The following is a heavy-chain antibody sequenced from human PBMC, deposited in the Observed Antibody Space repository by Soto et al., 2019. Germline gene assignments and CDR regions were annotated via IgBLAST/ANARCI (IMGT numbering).Heavy chain of an antibody. CDR1: SGSISNYY. J-gene: IGHJ3*01. D-gene: IGHD3-16*01. V-gene: IGHV4-59*01. Sequence: SETLSLTCTGSSGSISNYYWIWIRQPPGKGLEWIGYIYYSGSTNYNPSLKSRVTISVDTSKNQFSLKLSSVTAADTAVYYCASVWGGVHAFRGRGTMV. CDR3: ASVWGGVHAF. CDR2: IYYSGST.